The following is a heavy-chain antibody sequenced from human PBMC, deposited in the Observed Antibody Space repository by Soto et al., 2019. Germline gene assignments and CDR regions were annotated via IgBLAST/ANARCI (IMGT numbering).Heavy chain of an antibody. CDR1: GGSLSDNY. CDR2: INHGGDT. Sequence: SETLSLTCAVNGGSLSDNYWSWVRQPPGKGLEWIGEINHGGDTTYNPSLKSRVSISVDTSKNHFSLRLSSVTAADTAVYYCARVGYFVPRQTSYYMDVWGKGTTVTVSS. V-gene: IGHV4-34*01. J-gene: IGHJ6*03. D-gene: IGHD3-9*01. CDR3: ARVGYFVPRQTSYYMDV.